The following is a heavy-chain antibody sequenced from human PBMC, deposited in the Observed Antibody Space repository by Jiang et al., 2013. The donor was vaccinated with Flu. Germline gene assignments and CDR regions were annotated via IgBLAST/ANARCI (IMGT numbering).Heavy chain of an antibody. CDR1: GGSISSYY. CDR3: ARHSAVAGTEVDY. J-gene: IGHJ4*02. V-gene: IGHV4-59*08. D-gene: IGHD6-19*01. CDR2: IYYSGST. Sequence: GLVKPSETLSLTCTVSGGSISSYYWSWIRQPPGKGLEWIGYIYYSGSTNYNPSLKSRVTISVDTSKNQLSLKLSSVTAADTAVYYCARHSAVAGTEVDYWGQGTLVTVSS.